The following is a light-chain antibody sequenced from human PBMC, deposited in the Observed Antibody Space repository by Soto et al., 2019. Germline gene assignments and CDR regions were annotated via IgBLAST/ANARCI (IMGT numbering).Light chain of an antibody. CDR3: QQLTRYPPWT. J-gene: IGKJ1*01. Sequence: DIQLTQSPSFLSASVGDRVTITCRASQGISNDLAWYQQKPGKAPKLLIYAASTLQSGVPSRFSGIGSGTEFTLTISSLQPEDFATYYLQQLTRYPPWTFGQGTKVEIK. V-gene: IGKV1-9*01. CDR2: AAS. CDR1: QGISND.